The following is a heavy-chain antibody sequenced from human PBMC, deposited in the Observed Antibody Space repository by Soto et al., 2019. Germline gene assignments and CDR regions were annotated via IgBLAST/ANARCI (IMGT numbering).Heavy chain of an antibody. CDR1: GFTVSSNY. Sequence: EVQLVESGGGLVQPGGSLRLSCAASGFTVSSNYMSWVRQAPGKGLEWVSVIYSGGSTYYADSVKGRFTISRDNSKNTLYLQMNSLRAEDTAVYYCAIRYCSGGSCYSSDYYGMDVWGQGTTVTVSS. V-gene: IGHV3-53*01. CDR2: IYSGGST. CDR3: AIRYCSGGSCYSSDYYGMDV. D-gene: IGHD2-15*01. J-gene: IGHJ6*02.